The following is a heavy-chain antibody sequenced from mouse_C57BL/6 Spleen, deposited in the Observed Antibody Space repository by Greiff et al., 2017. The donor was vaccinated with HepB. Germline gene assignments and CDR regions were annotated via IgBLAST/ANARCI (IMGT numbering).Heavy chain of an antibody. Sequence: QVHVKQSGPGLVQPSQSLSITCTVSGFSLTSYGVHWVRQSPGKGLEWLGVIWSGGSTDYNAAFISILSISKDNSKSQVFFKMNSLQADDTAIYYCARMGYGYDVYYFDYWGQGTTLTVSS. CDR2: IWSGGST. J-gene: IGHJ2*01. V-gene: IGHV2-2*01. CDR1: GFSLTSYG. CDR3: ARMGYGYDVYYFDY. D-gene: IGHD2-2*01.